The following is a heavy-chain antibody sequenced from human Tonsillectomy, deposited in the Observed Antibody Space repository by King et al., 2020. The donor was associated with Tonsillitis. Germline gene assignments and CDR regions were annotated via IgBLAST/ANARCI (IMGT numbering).Heavy chain of an antibody. CDR3: TTDRPDRTDYYYGMDV. D-gene: IGHD3-22*01. CDR2: IKSKTDGGTT. CDR1: GFTFSNAW. Sequence: VQLVESGGGLVKPGGSLRLSCAASGFTFSNAWMSWVRQAPGKGLEWVGRIKSKTDGGTTAYAAPVKGRFTISRDDSKNTLYLQMNSLKTEDTAVYYCTTDRPDRTDYYYGMDVWGQGTTVTVSS. J-gene: IGHJ6*02. V-gene: IGHV3-15*01.